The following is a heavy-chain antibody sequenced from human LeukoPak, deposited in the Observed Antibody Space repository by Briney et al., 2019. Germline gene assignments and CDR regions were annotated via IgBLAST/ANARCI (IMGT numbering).Heavy chain of an antibody. CDR2: INSDGSEG. J-gene: IGHJ6*02. V-gene: IGHV3-7*03. CDR1: GFTFSGFW. CDR3: ARDLDYYYYGMDV. Sequence: SGGSLRLSCAVSGFTFSGFWMSWSRQAPGKGLEWVASINSDGSEGYYADVVKGRFTISRDNAKNSLYLQINSLRAEDTAVYYCARDLDYYYYGMDVWGQGTTVTVSS.